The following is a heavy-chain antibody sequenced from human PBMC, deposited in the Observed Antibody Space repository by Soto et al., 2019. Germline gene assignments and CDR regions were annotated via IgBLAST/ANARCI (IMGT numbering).Heavy chain of an antibody. J-gene: IGHJ5*01. D-gene: IGHD1-26*01. CDR2: IGGRVSST. CDR3: ANDLPGELLPTCFDS. CDR1: GFTLWNYA. V-gene: IGHV3-23*01. Sequence: EVQLLESGGGLVQPGGSLRLSCAASGFTLWNYAMSWVRQAPGKGLEWVSAIGGRVSSTYYIYYVKGRLTISRDSSKKPLYMKMNSLRAEDTAIYYCANDLPGELLPTCFDSWGQGNLVTVSS.